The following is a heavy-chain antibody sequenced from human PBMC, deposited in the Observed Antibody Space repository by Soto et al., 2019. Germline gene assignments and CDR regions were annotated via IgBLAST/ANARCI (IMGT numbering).Heavy chain of an antibody. Sequence: PSETLSLTCAISGDSVSSNSAAWNWIRQSPSRGLEWLGRTYYRSKWYNDYAVSVKGRITINPDTSKNQFSLQLNSVTPEDTAVYYCASNSWYPEGDWFDPWGQGTLVTVS. J-gene: IGHJ5*02. CDR1: GDSVSSNSAA. CDR2: TYYRSKWYN. D-gene: IGHD6-13*01. CDR3: ASNSWYPEGDWFDP. V-gene: IGHV6-1*01.